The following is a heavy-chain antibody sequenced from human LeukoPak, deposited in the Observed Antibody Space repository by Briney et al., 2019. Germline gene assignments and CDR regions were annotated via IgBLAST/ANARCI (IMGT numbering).Heavy chain of an antibody. D-gene: IGHD3-9*01. V-gene: IGHV1-18*01. CDR3: AREGDYDILTGYPNWFDP. CDR2: ISAYNGNT. Sequence: ASVRVSCKASGYTFTSYGISWVRQAPGQGLEWMGWISAYNGNTSYAQKLQGRVTMTTDTSTSTAYMELRSLRSDDTAVYYCAREGDYDILTGYPNWFDPWGQGTLVTVSS. J-gene: IGHJ5*02. CDR1: GYTFTSYG.